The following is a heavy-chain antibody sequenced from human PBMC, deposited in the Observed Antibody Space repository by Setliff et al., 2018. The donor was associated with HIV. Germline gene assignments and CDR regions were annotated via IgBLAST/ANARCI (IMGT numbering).Heavy chain of an antibody. J-gene: IGHJ4*02. Sequence: SETLSLTCTVSGGSISTGGYYWTWIRQPPGKGLEWIGYIFYSGSTNYNPSLKSRVTMPLDTSKNQFSLKLSSVTAADTAVYHCARRVILSYGYYFDYWGQGTLVTVSS. CDR2: IFYSGST. CDR3: ARRVILSYGYYFDY. V-gene: IGHV4-61*08. CDR1: GGSISTGGYY. D-gene: IGHD3-16*02.